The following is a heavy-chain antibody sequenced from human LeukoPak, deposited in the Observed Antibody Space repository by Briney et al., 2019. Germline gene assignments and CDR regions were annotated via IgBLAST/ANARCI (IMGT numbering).Heavy chain of an antibody. D-gene: IGHD3-9*01. Sequence: GGSLRLSCAASGFTFSSYGMHWVRQAPGKGLEWVAVISYDGSNKYYADSVKGRFTISRDNSKNTLYLQMNSLRAEDTAVYYCAKDYYDILTGTPGYWGQGTLVTVSS. V-gene: IGHV3-30*18. CDR2: ISYDGSNK. CDR3: AKDYYDILTGTPGY. CDR1: GFTFSSYG. J-gene: IGHJ4*02.